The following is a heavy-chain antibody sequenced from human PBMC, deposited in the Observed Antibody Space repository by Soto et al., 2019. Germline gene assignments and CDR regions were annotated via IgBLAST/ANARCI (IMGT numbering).Heavy chain of an antibody. D-gene: IGHD3-22*01. V-gene: IGHV3-30-3*01. Sequence: QVQLVESGGGVVQPGRSLRLSCAASGFTFSSYAMHWVRQAPGKGLEWVAVISYDGSNKYYADSVKGRFTISRDNSKNTLYLQMNSLRAEDTAVYYCARSGSHYYDSSGYYYYYYGMDVWGQGTTVTVSS. CDR1: GFTFSSYA. CDR2: ISYDGSNK. J-gene: IGHJ6*02. CDR3: ARSGSHYYDSSGYYYYYYGMDV.